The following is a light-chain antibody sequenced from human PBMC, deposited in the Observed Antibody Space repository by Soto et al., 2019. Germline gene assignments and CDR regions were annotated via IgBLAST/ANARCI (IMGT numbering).Light chain of an antibody. J-gene: IGLJ2*01. CDR3: QSYDSSNRV. Sequence: NFMLTQPHSVSESPGKTVTISCTRSSGSIASNYVQWYQQRPGSSPTTVIYEDNQRPSGVPDRFSGSIDSSSNSASLTISGLKTEDEVDYYCQSYDSSNRVFGGGTKLTVL. V-gene: IGLV6-57*01. CDR2: EDN. CDR1: SGSIASNY.